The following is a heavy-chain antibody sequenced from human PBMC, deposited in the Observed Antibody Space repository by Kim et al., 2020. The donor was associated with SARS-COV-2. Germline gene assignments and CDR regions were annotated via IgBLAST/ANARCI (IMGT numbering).Heavy chain of an antibody. Sequence: GGSLRLSCAASGFTFSDYYMSWIRQAPGKGLEWVSYISSSGSTIYYADSVKGRFTISRDNAKNSLYLQMNSLRAEDTAVYYCARDLPLGYCTGGVCSPGWYFDLWGRGTLVTVSS. CDR2: ISSSGSTI. J-gene: IGHJ2*01. D-gene: IGHD2-8*02. CDR3: ARDLPLGYCTGGVCSPGWYFDL. V-gene: IGHV3-11*01. CDR1: GFTFSDYY.